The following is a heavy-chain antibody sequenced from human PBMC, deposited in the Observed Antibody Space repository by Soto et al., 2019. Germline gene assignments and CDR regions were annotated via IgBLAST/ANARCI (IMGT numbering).Heavy chain of an antibody. CDR3: ARDVGHYYDSSGFDY. CDR1: GGSVSSGGYY. V-gene: IGHV4-31*03. D-gene: IGHD3-22*01. J-gene: IGHJ4*02. CDR2: IYYSGST. Sequence: QVQLQESGPGLVKPSQTLSLTCTVSGGSVSSGGYYWNWIRQHPGKGLEWIGYIYYSGSTSYNPSLKSRVTISVDTSQNQFSLKLSSVTAADTAVYYCARDVGHYYDSSGFDYWGQGTLVTVSS.